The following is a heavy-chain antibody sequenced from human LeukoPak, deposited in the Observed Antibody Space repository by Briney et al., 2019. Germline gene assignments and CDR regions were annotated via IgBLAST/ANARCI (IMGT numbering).Heavy chain of an antibody. Sequence: SETLSLTCTVSGGSINNYYWSWIRQPPGKGLEWIGCIYDTGSTAYNPSLKSRVSISVDRSKNNVSLNLFSVTAADTAVYYCARHVEVATLYSWFGPWGLGTLVTVSS. CDR2: IYDTGST. V-gene: IGHV4-59*08. D-gene: IGHD5-24*01. J-gene: IGHJ5*02. CDR1: GGSINNYY. CDR3: ARHVEVATLYSWFGP.